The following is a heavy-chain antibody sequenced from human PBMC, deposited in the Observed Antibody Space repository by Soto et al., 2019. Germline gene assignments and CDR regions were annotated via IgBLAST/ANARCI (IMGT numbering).Heavy chain of an antibody. CDR3: AGDPSPDSSGWYYFDY. CDR1: GFTFKTYN. CDR2: IGTSGTPV. Sequence: EVQLEESGGALVQPGGSLRLSCAASGFTFKTYNMNWVRQAPGKGLEWVSYIGTSGTPVYYADSVKGRFTISRDNAKNSLFLQMHSLRDEDTALYFCAGDPSPDSSGWYYFDYWGQGTLVTVSS. D-gene: IGHD6-19*01. J-gene: IGHJ4*02. V-gene: IGHV3-48*02.